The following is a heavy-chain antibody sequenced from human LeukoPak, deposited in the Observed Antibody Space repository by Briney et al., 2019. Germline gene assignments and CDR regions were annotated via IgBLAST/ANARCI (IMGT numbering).Heavy chain of an antibody. D-gene: IGHD5-24*01. CDR3: AKEGRDVKNARYGMDV. CDR1: GFTFSSYS. CDR2: ISSSSNYI. V-gene: IGHV3-21*04. J-gene: IGHJ6*02. Sequence: PGGSLRLSCAASGFTFSSYSINWVRQAPGKGLEWVSSISSSSNYIYYADSVKGRFTISRDNSKNTLYLQMNSLRAEDTAVYYCAKEGRDVKNARYGMDVWGQGTTVTVSS.